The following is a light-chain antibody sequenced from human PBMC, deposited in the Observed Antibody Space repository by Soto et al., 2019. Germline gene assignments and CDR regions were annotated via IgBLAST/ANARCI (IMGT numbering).Light chain of an antibody. Sequence: EIVMTQSPATLSVSPGERATLSCRASQSVSSNLAWYQQKPGQAPRLLLYGASTRATGIPARFSGSGSGTEFTITLSSLQSEDFAVSYCQQYNNWPMTFGQGTKVEIK. J-gene: IGKJ1*01. CDR3: QQYNNWPMT. CDR1: QSVSSN. V-gene: IGKV3-15*01. CDR2: GAS.